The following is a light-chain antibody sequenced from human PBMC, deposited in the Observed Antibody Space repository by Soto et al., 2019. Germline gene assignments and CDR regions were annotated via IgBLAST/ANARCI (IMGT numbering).Light chain of an antibody. CDR1: QSVSSSY. Sequence: EIVLTQSPGTLSLSPGERATLSCRASQSVSSSYLAWYQQKPGQAPRLLIYDASNRATGIPARFSGSGSGTDFTLTISGLEPEDFAVYYCQQRSNWRTFGQGTKVEIK. V-gene: IGKV3-11*01. J-gene: IGKJ1*01. CDR3: QQRSNWRT. CDR2: DAS.